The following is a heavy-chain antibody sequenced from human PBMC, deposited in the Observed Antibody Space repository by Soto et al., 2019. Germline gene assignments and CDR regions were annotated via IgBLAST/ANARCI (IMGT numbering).Heavy chain of an antibody. CDR3: TPLALKYNSDWYPLSD. CDR1: GFTFSNVW. D-gene: IGHD6-19*01. CDR2: IKSETDGGTI. J-gene: IGHJ4*02. V-gene: IGHV3-15*07. Sequence: EVQLVESGGGLVKPGGSLRLSCAGSGFTFSNVWMNLVRQAPGKGLEWVGRIKSETDGGTIDYAAPVKGRFTISRDDSTNTLYLQMNSLKTEDTATYYCTPLALKYNSDWYPLSDWGQGTRVTVSS.